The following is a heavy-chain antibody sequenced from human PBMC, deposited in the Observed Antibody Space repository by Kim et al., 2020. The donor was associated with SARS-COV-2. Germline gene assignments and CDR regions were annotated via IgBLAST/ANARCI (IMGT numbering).Heavy chain of an antibody. J-gene: IGHJ1*01. D-gene: IGHD3-3*01. CDR2: IYTSGST. CDR3: ATEFWSGYYTAYFQH. V-gene: IGHV4-4*07. CDR1: GGSISSYY. Sequence: SETLSLTCTVSGGSISSYYWSWIRQPAGKGLEWIGRIYTSGSTNYNPSLKSRVTMSVDTSKNQFSLKLSSVTAADTAVYYCATEFWSGYYTAYFQHWGQGTLVTVSS.